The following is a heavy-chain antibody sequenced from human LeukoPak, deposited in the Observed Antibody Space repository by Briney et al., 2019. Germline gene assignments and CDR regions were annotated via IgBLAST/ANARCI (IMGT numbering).Heavy chain of an antibody. CDR3: AKPVYYYGSGTRYFDC. CDR1: GFTFSSYG. D-gene: IGHD3-10*01. V-gene: IGHV3-30*18. CDR2: ISYDGSNK. Sequence: GGSLRLSCAASGFTFSSYGMHWVRQAPGKGLEWVAVISYDGSNKYYADSVKGRFTISRDNSKNTLYLQMNSLRAEDTAVYYCAKPVYYYGSGTRYFDCWGQGTLVTVSS. J-gene: IGHJ4*02.